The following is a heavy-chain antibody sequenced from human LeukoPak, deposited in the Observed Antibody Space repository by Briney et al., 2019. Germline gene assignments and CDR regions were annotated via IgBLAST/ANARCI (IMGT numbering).Heavy chain of an antibody. D-gene: IGHD3-22*01. V-gene: IGHV3-74*01. Sequence: QSGGSLRLSCAASGRYWMHLVRQAPGKGLVWVSHINSDGSWTSYADSVKGRFTISKDNAKNTVYLQMNSLRAEDTAVYYCARDFWDSSGYYSGGDYWGQGTLVTVSS. J-gene: IGHJ4*02. CDR2: INSDGSWT. CDR3: ARDFWDSSGYYSGGDY. CDR1: GRYW.